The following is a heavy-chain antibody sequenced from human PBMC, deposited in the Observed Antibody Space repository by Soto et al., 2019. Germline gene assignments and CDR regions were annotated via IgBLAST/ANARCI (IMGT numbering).Heavy chain of an antibody. CDR3: SRDLSYYLVSGDRPGAFDI. CDR2: ISAYNGDT. V-gene: IGHV1-18*04. J-gene: IGHJ3*02. CDR1: GYTFTNYG. D-gene: IGHD3-22*01. Sequence: QVQLVQSGAEVKKPGASVKVSCKASGYTFTNYGISWVRQAPGQGLEWMGWISAYNGDTNYAQKLQGRVTMTTDTSRSTAYMELRSLRSDDTAVYYCSRDLSYYLVSGDRPGAFDIWGRGTMVTVSS.